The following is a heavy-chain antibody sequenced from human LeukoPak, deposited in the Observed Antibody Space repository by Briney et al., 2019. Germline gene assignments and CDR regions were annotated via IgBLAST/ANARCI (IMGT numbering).Heavy chain of an antibody. CDR1: GYTFTSDG. D-gene: IGHD6-19*01. CDR3: ARDRGIAVADYFDY. V-gene: IGHV1-18*01. CDR2: ISAYNGNT. Sequence: ASVKVSCKASGYTFTSDGISWLRQAPGQGLEWMGWISAYNGNTNYAQKLQGRVTMTTDTSTSTAYMELRSLRSDDTAVYYCARDRGIAVADYFDYWGQGTLVTVSS. J-gene: IGHJ4*02.